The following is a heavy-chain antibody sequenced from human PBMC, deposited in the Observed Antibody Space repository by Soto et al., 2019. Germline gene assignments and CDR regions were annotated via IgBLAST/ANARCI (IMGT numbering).Heavy chain of an antibody. CDR2: ISGSADST. V-gene: IGHV3-23*01. CDR1: GFSFSSFA. CDR3: AKTRGAMIYAISVYGMDV. D-gene: IGHD2-8*01. J-gene: IGHJ6*02. Sequence: EVQLLESGGGFIHPGGSRRLSCAASGFSFSSFAMNWVRQAPGKGLEWVSIISGSADSTFYADSVKGRFTISRDNSKSTLYLQINSLRAEDTAVYYCAKTRGAMIYAISVYGMDVGGQGTTVTVSS.